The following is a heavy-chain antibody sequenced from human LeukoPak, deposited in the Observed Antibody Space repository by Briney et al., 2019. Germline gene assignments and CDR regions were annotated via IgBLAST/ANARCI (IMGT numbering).Heavy chain of an antibody. J-gene: IGHJ4*02. CDR1: GYTFTAYY. D-gene: IGHD6-19*01. CDR3: ARDVYGSAEFDY. Sequence: ASAKVSCKASGYTFTAYYIHWVRQAPGQGLEWMGRINPNSGGTNYAQKFQGRVTMTRDTSFSTSYMEVSRLRSDDTAVYYCARDVYGSAEFDYWGQGTLVTVSS. CDR2: INPNSGGT. V-gene: IGHV1-2*06.